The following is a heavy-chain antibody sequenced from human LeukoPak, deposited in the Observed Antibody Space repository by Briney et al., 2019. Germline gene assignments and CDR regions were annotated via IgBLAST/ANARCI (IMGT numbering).Heavy chain of an antibody. V-gene: IGHV3-23*01. D-gene: IGHD3-22*01. Sequence: SGGSLRLSCAASGFTFSSYGMSWVRQAPGKGLEWVSAISGSGGSTYYADSVKGRFTISRDNSKNTLYLQMNSLRAEDTAVYYCAKGYYYDSSGCFDYWGQGTLVTVSS. CDR3: AKGYYYDSSGCFDY. CDR2: ISGSGGST. CDR1: GFTFSSYG. J-gene: IGHJ4*02.